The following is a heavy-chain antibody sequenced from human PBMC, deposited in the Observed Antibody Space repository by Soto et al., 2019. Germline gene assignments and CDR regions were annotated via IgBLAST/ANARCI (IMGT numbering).Heavy chain of an antibody. J-gene: IGHJ4*02. CDR2: ISGSGGST. D-gene: IGHD5-18*01. CDR1: GFTFSSYA. V-gene: IGHV3-23*04. Sequence: EVQLVESGGGLVQPGGSLRLSCAASGFTFSSYAMSWVRQAPGKGLEWVSAISGSGGSTYYADSVKGRFTISRDNSKNTLYLQMNSLRAEDTAVYYCAKDPVVDVDTAMAPLYYFDYWGQGTLVTVSS. CDR3: AKDPVVDVDTAMAPLYYFDY.